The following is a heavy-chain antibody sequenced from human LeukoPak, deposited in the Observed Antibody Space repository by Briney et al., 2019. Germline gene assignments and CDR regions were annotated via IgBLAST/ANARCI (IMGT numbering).Heavy chain of an antibody. CDR2: IYTSGST. CDR3: AWGGTSILENSLDY. CDR1: GGSISSGSYY. D-gene: IGHD6-6*01. Sequence: SETLSLTCTVSGGSISSGSYYWSWIRQPAGKGLEWIGRIYTSGSTNYNPSLKSRVTISVDTSKNQFSLKLSSVTAADTAVYYCAWGGTSILENSLDYWGQGTLVTVPS. V-gene: IGHV4-61*02. J-gene: IGHJ4*02.